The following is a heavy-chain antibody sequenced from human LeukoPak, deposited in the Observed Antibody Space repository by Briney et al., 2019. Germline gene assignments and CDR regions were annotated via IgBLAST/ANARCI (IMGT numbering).Heavy chain of an antibody. CDR3: ARGPYASDAGY. CDR1: GGSISSSNW. D-gene: IGHD2-2*01. Sequence: SGTLSLTCAVSGGSISSSNWWNWVRQPPGKGLEWIGEIYHSGSTNYNPSLKSRVTISVDSSKDQFSLKLSSVTAADTAVYYCARGPYASDAGYWGQGTLVTVSS. V-gene: IGHV4-4*02. CDR2: IYHSGST. J-gene: IGHJ4*02.